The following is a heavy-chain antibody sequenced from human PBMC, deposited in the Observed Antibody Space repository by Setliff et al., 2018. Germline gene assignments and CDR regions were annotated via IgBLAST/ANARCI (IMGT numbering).Heavy chain of an antibody. CDR2: IIPIFGTA. Sequence: SVKVSCKASGGTFSSYAISWVRQAPGQGLEWMGGIIPIFGTANYAQKFQGGVTITADESTSTAYMELSSLRSEDTAVYYCARGKYSSSHRDYYYYYMDVWGKGTTGTVS. CDR1: GGTFSSYA. J-gene: IGHJ6*03. V-gene: IGHV1-69*13. D-gene: IGHD6-6*01. CDR3: ARGKYSSSHRDYYYYYMDV.